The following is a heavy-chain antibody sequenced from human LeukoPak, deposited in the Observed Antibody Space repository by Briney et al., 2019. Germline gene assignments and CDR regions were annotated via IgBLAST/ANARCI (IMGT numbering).Heavy chain of an antibody. Sequence: PGGSLSPSCAASGFTFSSYAMNWVRQAPGKGLEWVSGISGSGGSTYYADSVKGRFTNSRDNSKNTLYLQMNSLRVEDTAVYYCAKQYDFWSGPDYWGEGPPVTVSS. CDR3: AKQYDFWSGPDY. V-gene: IGHV3-23*01. CDR2: ISGSGGST. D-gene: IGHD3-3*01. CDR1: GFTFSSYA. J-gene: IGHJ4*02.